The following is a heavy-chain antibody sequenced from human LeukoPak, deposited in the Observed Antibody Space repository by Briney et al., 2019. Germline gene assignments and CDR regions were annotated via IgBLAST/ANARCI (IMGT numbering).Heavy chain of an antibody. D-gene: IGHD3-10*01. CDR3: ARSQTERITMVRGVIGAFDI. CDR2: VYYSGST. Sequence: KTSETLSLTCTVSGGSIRSYYWGWIRQPPGKGLEWIGHVYYSGSTNYNPSLKSRVTISVDTSKNQFSLKLSSVTAADTAVYYCARSQTERITMVRGVIGAFDIWGQGTMVTVSS. J-gene: IGHJ3*02. CDR1: GGSIRSYY. V-gene: IGHV4-59*01.